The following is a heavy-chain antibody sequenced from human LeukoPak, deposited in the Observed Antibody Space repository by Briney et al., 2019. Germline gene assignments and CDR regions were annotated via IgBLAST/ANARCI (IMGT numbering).Heavy chain of an antibody. CDR2: IYSGDST. Sequence: PGGSLRLSCAASGFTVSSKYMGWVRQPPGKGLEWVSVIYSGDSTQYADSVKGRFTISRDNSKNTLYLQMNSLRAEDTAVYYCARDHDWELLFDYWGQGTLVTVSS. V-gene: IGHV3-53*01. D-gene: IGHD1-26*01. CDR3: ARDHDWELLFDY. CDR1: GFTVSSKY. J-gene: IGHJ4*02.